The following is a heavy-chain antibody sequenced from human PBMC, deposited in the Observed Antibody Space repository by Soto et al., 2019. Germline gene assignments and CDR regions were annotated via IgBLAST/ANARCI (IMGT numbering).Heavy chain of an antibody. D-gene: IGHD3-10*01. Sequence: PGGSLRLSCAASGFTFSSYAMSWVRQAPGKGLEWVSAISGSGGSTYYADSVKGRFTISRDNSKNTLYLQMNSLRAEDTAVYYCASNYYGSGSYYGHYYYGMDVWGQGTTVTVSS. CDR1: GFTFSSYA. J-gene: IGHJ6*02. CDR2: ISGSGGST. V-gene: IGHV3-23*01. CDR3: ASNYYGSGSYYGHYYYGMDV.